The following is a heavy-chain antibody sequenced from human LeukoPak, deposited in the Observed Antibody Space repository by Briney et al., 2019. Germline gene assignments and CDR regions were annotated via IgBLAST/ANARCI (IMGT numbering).Heavy chain of an antibody. CDR3: ARVGGSGWYGYIDY. Sequence: GGSLRLSCTASGFIFNNYAMHWVRRAPGKWLGWVALSSYNETNNYYPDSVKGRYTISRDSSKNTVYLQMGSLRADDTAVYYCARVGGSGWYGYIDYWGQGTLVRVSS. D-gene: IGHD6-19*01. CDR2: SSYNETNN. CDR1: GFIFNNYA. J-gene: IGHJ4*02. V-gene: IGHV3-30*04.